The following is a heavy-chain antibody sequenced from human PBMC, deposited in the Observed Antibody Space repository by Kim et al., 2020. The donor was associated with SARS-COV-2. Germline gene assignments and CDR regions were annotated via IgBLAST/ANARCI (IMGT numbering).Heavy chain of an antibody. CDR1: AFTVSSNY. V-gene: IGHV3-53*01. D-gene: IGHD1-26*01. CDR3: AKGEQWGY. Sequence: GGSLRLSCAASAFTVSSNYMSWVRQAPGKGLEWVSVIYSGGSTYYADSVKGRFTVSRVNSKNTLYLQMNSLSAEDTAVYDCAKGEQWGYWGQGTLVTVSS. CDR2: IYSGGST. J-gene: IGHJ4*02.